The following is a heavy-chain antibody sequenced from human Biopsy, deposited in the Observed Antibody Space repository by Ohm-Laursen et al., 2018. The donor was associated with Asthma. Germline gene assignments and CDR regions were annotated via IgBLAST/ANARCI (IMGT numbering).Heavy chain of an antibody. J-gene: IGHJ4*02. V-gene: IGHV4-59*01. Sequence: PGTLSLTCSVSGGSISGYYWSWIRQAPGKGLEWIGYVSYSFEYSGSTNYNPSLKSRVTISVDTSKNQFSLTLSSVTAADTAIYYCSRNKIDDGIYFDDWGLGTLVTVSS. CDR2: VSYSFEYSGST. D-gene: IGHD4-23*01. CDR3: SRNKIDDGIYFDD. CDR1: GGSISGYY.